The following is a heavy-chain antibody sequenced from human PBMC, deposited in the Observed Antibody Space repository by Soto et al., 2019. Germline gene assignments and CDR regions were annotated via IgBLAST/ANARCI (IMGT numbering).Heavy chain of an antibody. CDR1: GYSFTSYW. V-gene: IGHV5-51*01. CDR2: IYPGDSDT. Sequence: GESLKISCKGSGYSFTSYWIGWVRQMPGKGLEWMGIIYPGDSDTRYSPSFQGQVTISADKSISTAYLQWSSLKASDTAMYYCARHGHYDFWGGYYPLGGGSYGMDVWXQGTTVTVSS. CDR3: ARHGHYDFWGGYYPLGGGSYGMDV. D-gene: IGHD3-3*01. J-gene: IGHJ6*02.